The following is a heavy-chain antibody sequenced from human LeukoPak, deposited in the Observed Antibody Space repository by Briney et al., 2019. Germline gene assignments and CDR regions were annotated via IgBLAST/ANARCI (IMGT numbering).Heavy chain of an antibody. J-gene: IGHJ4*02. D-gene: IGHD3-9*01. V-gene: IGHV3-30*02. CDR3: AKDDLLTGYNLDY. CDR1: GFTFSSYG. Sequence: GGSLRLSCAASGFTFSSYGMHWVRQAPGKGLEWVAFIQNDGSNKYYTDSVKGRFTISRDNSKNTLYLQMNSLRAEDTALYYCAKDDLLTGYNLDYWGQGTLVTVSS. CDR2: IQNDGSNK.